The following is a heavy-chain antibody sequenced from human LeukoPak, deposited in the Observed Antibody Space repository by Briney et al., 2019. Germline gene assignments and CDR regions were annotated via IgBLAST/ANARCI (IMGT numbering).Heavy chain of an antibody. CDR1: GFTVSSNY. CDR3: ARGASGYSYGL. D-gene: IGHD5-18*01. Sequence: GGSLRLSCAASGFTVSSNYMSWVRQAPGKGLEWVSVIYGGGSTDYADSVKGRFTISRDKSKNTLYLQMNSLRAEDTDVYYCARGASGYSYGLWGQGTLVTVSS. V-gene: IGHV3-53*01. J-gene: IGHJ4*02. CDR2: IYGGGST.